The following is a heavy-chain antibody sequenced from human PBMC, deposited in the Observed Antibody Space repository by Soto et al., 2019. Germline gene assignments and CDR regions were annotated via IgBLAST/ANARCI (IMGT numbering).Heavy chain of an antibody. Sequence: QVQLQQWGAGLLKPSETLSLTCAVYGGSFSGYYWSWIRQPPGKGLEWIGEINHSGSTNYNPSLKSRVTISVDPSKNQFSLKLSSVTAADTAVYYCARGASMYCSSTSCYPSYYYYYMDVWGKGTTVTVSS. D-gene: IGHD2-2*01. CDR1: GGSFSGYY. CDR2: INHSGST. J-gene: IGHJ6*03. V-gene: IGHV4-34*01. CDR3: ARGASMYCSSTSCYPSYYYYYMDV.